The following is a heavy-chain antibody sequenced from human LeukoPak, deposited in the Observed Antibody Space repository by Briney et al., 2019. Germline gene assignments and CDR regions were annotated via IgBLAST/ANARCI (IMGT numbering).Heavy chain of an antibody. J-gene: IGHJ3*02. CDR1: GGSFSGYY. CDR3: ARFAHDAFDI. V-gene: IGHV4-34*01. Sequence: PSETLSLTCAVYGGSFSGYYWSWIRQPPGKGLEWIGEINHSGSTNYNPSLKSRVTISVDTSKNQFSLKLSSVTAADTAVYYCARFAHDAFDIWGQGTMVTVSS. CDR2: INHSGST. D-gene: IGHD2-21*01.